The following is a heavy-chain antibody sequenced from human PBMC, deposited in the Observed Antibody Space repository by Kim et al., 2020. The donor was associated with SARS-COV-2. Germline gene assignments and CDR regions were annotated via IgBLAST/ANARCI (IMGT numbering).Heavy chain of an antibody. V-gene: IGHV3-72*01. Sequence: GGSLRLSCAASGFSFSDHHMDWVRQAPGKGLEWIGRARNKAKSYTTEYAASVKGRFTISRDDSKNSLYLQMNSLKTEDTAVYYCSRVENYYEDYWGQGTLVTVSS. CDR3: SRVENYYEDY. D-gene: IGHD1-26*01. CDR1: GFSFSDHH. J-gene: IGHJ4*02. CDR2: ARNKAKSYTT.